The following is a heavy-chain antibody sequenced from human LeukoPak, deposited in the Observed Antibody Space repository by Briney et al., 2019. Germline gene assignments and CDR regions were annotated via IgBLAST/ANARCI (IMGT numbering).Heavy chain of an antibody. V-gene: IGHV3-30*04. CDR2: ISYDGSNK. Sequence: GGSLRLSCAASGFTFSSYAMHWVRQAPSKGLEWVAVISYDGSNKYYADSVKGRFTISRDNSKNTLYLQMNSLRAEDTAVYYCARDPTAGSGWFGRGYFDYWGQGTLVTVSS. J-gene: IGHJ4*02. CDR3: ARDPTAGSGWFGRGYFDY. D-gene: IGHD6-19*01. CDR1: GFTFSSYA.